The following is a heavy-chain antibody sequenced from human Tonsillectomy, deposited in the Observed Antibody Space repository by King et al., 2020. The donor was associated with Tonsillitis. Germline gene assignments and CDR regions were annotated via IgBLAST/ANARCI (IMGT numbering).Heavy chain of an antibody. V-gene: IGHV3-64D*06. J-gene: IGHJ3*02. CDR3: VKAFPSGLIGAFDI. CDR1: GFTFSSYA. Sequence: VQLVESGGGLVQPGGSLRLSCSASGFTFSSYAMHWVRQAPGKGLEYVSAISSNGGSTYYADSVKGRFTISRDNSKNTLYLQMSSLRAEDTAVYYCVKAFPSGLIGAFDIWGQGTMVTVSS. D-gene: IGHD3-10*01. CDR2: ISSNGGST.